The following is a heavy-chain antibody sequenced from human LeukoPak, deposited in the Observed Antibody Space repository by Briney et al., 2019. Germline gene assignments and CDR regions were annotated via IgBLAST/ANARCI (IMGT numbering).Heavy chain of an antibody. V-gene: IGHV1-18*01. CDR1: GYTFTSYG. Sequence: ASVNVSCKASGYTFTSYGINWVRQAPGQGLEWMGWISGYNGNTNYAQKLQGRVTMTTDPSTTTAYMELRSLRSDDTAVYYCARSSHRDGDTFDYWGQGTLVTVSS. CDR3: ARSSHRDGDTFDY. J-gene: IGHJ4*02. D-gene: IGHD3-10*01. CDR2: ISGYNGNT.